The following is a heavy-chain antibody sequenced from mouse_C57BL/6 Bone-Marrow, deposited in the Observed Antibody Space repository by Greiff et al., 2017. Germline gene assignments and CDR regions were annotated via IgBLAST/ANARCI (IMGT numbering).Heavy chain of an antibody. CDR3: SYYDRNYFDY. D-gene: IGHD1-1*01. CDR1: GFNIKDYY. J-gene: IGHJ2*01. Sequence: EVQLQQSGAELVKPGASVKLSCPASGFNIKDYYMHWVQQRTEQGLEWIGRIDPAAGATKYAPKFQGKATITADTSSNTAYLQLSSLTSEDTAVYYGSYYDRNYFDYWGQGTPRTVSS. V-gene: IGHV14-2*01. CDR2: IDPAAGAT.